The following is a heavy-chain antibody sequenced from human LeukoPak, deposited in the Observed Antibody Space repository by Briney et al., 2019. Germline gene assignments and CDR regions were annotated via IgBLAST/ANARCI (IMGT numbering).Heavy chain of an antibody. CDR3: ATQRFSSSWPLGFDY. CDR2: FDPEDGET. V-gene: IGHV1-24*01. J-gene: IGHJ4*02. D-gene: IGHD6-13*01. CDR1: GYTLTELS. Sequence: ASVKVSCKVSGYTLTELSMHWVRQAPGKGLEWMGGFDPEDGETIYAQKFQGRVTMTEDTSTDTAYMELSGLRSEDTAVYYCATQRFSSSWPLGFDYWGQGTLVTVSS.